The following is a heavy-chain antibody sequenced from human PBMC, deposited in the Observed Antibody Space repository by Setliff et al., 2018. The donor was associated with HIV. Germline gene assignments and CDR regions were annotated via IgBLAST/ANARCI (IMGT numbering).Heavy chain of an antibody. CDR2: ISYDGNNK. V-gene: IGHV3-30*04. Sequence: GGSLRLSCAASGFTFSSYAIHWVRQAPGKGLEWVALISYDGNNKYYAESVKGRFTVSRDNSKNTLYLQKTSLRAEDTAVYYCARDPWVHGPAEGYWYMAVWGKGTTVTVSS. J-gene: IGHJ6*03. CDR1: GFTFSSYA. D-gene: IGHD3-16*01. CDR3: ARDPWVHGPAEGYWYMAV.